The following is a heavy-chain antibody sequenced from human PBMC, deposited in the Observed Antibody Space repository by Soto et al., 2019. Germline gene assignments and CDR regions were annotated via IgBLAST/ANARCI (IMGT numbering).Heavy chain of an antibody. CDR3: AREYYDFWSGYRAYYYYMDV. V-gene: IGHV1-69*04. CDR1: GGTFSSYT. D-gene: IGHD3-3*01. CDR2: IIPILGIA. J-gene: IGHJ6*03. Sequence: SVKVSCKASGGTFSSYTIIWVRQAPGQGLEWMGRIIPILGIANYAQKFQGRVTITADKSTSTAYMELSSLRSEDTAVYYCAREYYDFWSGYRAYYYYMDVWGKGTTVTVSS.